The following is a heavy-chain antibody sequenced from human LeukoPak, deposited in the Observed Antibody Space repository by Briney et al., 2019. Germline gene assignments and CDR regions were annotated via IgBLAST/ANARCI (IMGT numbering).Heavy chain of an antibody. CDR3: AKNLPVLLWFGEPYYFGY. CDR2: LSSSGSSI. V-gene: IGHV3-11*01. J-gene: IGHJ4*02. Sequence: PGGSLRLSCAASGFTFSDYYMSWIRQAPGKGLEWVSYLSSSGSSIYYADSVKGRFTISRDNAKNSLYLQMNSLRVEDTAVYYCAKNLPVLLWFGEPYYFGYWGQGTLVTVSS. CDR1: GFTFSDYY. D-gene: IGHD3-10*01.